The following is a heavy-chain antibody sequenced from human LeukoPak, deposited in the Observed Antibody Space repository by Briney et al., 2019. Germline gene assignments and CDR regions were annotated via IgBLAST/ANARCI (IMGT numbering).Heavy chain of an antibody. CDR1: GYTFTGYG. V-gene: IGHV1-18*01. D-gene: IGHD6-13*01. J-gene: IGHJ4*02. CDR3: ARDYSSSWYYFDY. Sequence: ASVKVSCKASGYTFTGYGISWVRQAPGQGLEWMGWISAYNGATNYAQKVQGRVTMTTDTSTSTVYMELRSLRYDDTAVYYCARDYSSSWYYFDYWGQGSLVTVSS. CDR2: ISAYNGAT.